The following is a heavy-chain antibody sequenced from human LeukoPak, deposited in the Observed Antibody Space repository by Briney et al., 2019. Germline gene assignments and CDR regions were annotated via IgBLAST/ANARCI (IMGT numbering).Heavy chain of an antibody. J-gene: IGHJ4*02. CDR1: RFSVSSSGVA. D-gene: IGHD1-1*01. CDR2: IYWNDDD. V-gene: IGHV2-5*01. Sequence: SGPTLVNPTETLTLTCTCSRFSVSSSGVAVGWIRQPPGKALEWLGHIYWNDDDRYSTSLRSRLTITRDTSENQVVLTMTNMDPVDTATYYCAHLTTSAYYYDYWGQGTLVTVSS. CDR3: AHLTTSAYYYDY.